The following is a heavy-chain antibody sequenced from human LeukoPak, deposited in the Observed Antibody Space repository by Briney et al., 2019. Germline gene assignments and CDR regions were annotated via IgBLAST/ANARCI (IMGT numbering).Heavy chain of an antibody. CDR2: ISGSGGST. D-gene: IGHD2-15*01. Sequence: GSLRLSCAASGFRFSTHALSWVRQAPGKGLEWVSAISGSGGSTYYADSVKGRFTISRDNAKNSLYLQMNSLRAEDTAVYYCARDGVGGDYFDYWGQGTLVTVSS. CDR3: ARDGVGGDYFDY. CDR1: GFRFSTHA. V-gene: IGHV3-23*01. J-gene: IGHJ4*02.